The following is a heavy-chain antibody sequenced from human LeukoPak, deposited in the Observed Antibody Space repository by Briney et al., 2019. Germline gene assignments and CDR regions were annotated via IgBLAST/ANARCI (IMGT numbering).Heavy chain of an antibody. J-gene: IGHJ4*02. Sequence: GGSLRLSCAASGFTFSSYAMSWVRQAPGKGLEWVSAISGSGGSTYYADSVKGRFTISRDNSKNTLYLQMNSLRAEDTAVYYCAKGGFCGGDCYWGFDYWGQGTLVTVSS. D-gene: IGHD2-21*02. CDR1: GFTFSSYA. V-gene: IGHV3-23*01. CDR2: ISGSGGST. CDR3: AKGGFCGGDCYWGFDY.